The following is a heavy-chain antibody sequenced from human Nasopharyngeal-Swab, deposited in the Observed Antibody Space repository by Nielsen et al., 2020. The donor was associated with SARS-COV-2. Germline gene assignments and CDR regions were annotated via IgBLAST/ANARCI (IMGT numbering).Heavy chain of an antibody. CDR2: INHSGST. Sequence: ETLSLTCAVYGGSFSGYYWSWIRQPPGKGLEWIGEINHSGSTNYNPSLKSRVTISVDTSKNQFSLKLSSVTAADTAVYYCARVPSITIFGVVDYWGQGTLVTVSS. CDR3: ARVPSITIFGVVDY. J-gene: IGHJ4*02. D-gene: IGHD3-3*01. CDR1: GGSFSGYY. V-gene: IGHV4-34*01.